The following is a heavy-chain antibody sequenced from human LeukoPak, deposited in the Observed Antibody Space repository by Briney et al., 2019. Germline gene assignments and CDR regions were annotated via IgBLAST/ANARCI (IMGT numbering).Heavy chain of an antibody. J-gene: IGHJ4*02. D-gene: IGHD1-1*01. CDR2: IKQDGSEK. CDR3: ATVHDSSLDY. CDR1: GFTFGDYT. V-gene: IGHV3-7*01. Sequence: GGSLRLSCTTSGFTFGDYTMSWVRQAPGKGLEWVANIKQDGSEKYYVDSVKGRFTISRDNAKNSLYLQMNSLRAEDTAVYYCATVHDSSLDYWGQGTLVTVSS.